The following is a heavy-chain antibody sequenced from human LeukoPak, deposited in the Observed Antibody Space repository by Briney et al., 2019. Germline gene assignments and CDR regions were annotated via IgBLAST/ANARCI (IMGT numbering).Heavy chain of an antibody. CDR2: ISGSGTST. V-gene: IGHV3-23*01. CDR1: GFTFSSYA. D-gene: IGHD3-10*01. CDR3: AKEPASGSCFDY. Sequence: PGRSLRLSCAASGFTFSSYAMSWVRQAPGKGLEWVSGISGSGTSTYYADSVKGRFTISRDNSKNTLYLQMNSLRAEDTALYYCAKEPASGSCFDYWGQGTLVTVSS. J-gene: IGHJ4*02.